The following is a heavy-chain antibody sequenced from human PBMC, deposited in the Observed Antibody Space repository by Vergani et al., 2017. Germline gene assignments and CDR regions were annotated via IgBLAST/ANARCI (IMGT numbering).Heavy chain of an antibody. CDR2: ISSSSSYI. V-gene: IGHV3-21*01. Sequence: EVQLVESGGGLVKPGGSLRLSCAASGFTFSSYSMNWVRQAPGKGLEWVSSISSSSSYIYYADSVKGRFTISRDNAKNSLYLQMNSLRAEDTAVYYCARATTVTTAGGCDPWGEGSLVTVPS. D-gene: IGHD4-11*01. J-gene: IGHJ5*02. CDR3: ARATTVTTAGGCDP. CDR1: GFTFSSYS.